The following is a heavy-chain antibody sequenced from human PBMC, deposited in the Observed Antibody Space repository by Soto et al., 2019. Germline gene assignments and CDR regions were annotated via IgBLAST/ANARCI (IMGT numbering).Heavy chain of an antibody. CDR1: GYTFKSYA. CDR3: AISCVGRGVLTFDY. V-gene: IGHV1-3*01. J-gene: IGHJ4*02. CDR2: INAGNGNT. D-gene: IGHD3-16*02. Sequence: GASVKVSCKASGYTFKSYAMHWVRQAPGQRLEWMGWINAGNGNTKYSQKLQGRVTITRDTSASTAYMELSSLRSEDTAVYYCAISCVGRGVLTFDYCGQGTLVTVYS.